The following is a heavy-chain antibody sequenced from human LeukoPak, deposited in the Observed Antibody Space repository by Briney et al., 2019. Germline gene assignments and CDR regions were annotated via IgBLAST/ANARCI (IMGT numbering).Heavy chain of an antibody. CDR1: GFTFTSSA. J-gene: IGHJ6*02. CDR2: INPSGGST. V-gene: IGHV1-46*01. CDR3: ARDQIFGVGIPGGAMDV. Sequence: GASVKVSCKASGFTFTSSAVHWVRQAPGQGLEWMGIINPSGGSTSYAQKFQGRVTMTRDTSTSTVYMEMSSLRSEDTAVYYCARDQIFGVGIPGGAMDVWGQGTTVTVSS. D-gene: IGHD3-3*01.